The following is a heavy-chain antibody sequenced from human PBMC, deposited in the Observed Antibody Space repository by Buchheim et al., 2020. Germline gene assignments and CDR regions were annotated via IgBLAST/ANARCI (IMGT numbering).Heavy chain of an antibody. CDR1: GFTFSSYA. CDR3: ARHDYGDFEGGSFDY. D-gene: IGHD4-17*01. Sequence: EVQLLESGGGLVQPGGSLRLSCAASGFTFSSYAMSWVRQAPGKGLEWVSYISVSSSDTIYYADSVKGRFAISRDNAKKSLYLQMNSLRAEDTAIYYCARHDYGDFEGGSFDYWGQGTL. J-gene: IGHJ4*02. V-gene: IGHV3-48*04. CDR2: ISVSSSDTI.